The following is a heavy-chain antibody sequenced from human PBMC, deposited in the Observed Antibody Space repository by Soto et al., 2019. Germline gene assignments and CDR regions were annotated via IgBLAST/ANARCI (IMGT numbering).Heavy chain of an antibody. V-gene: IGHV3-30*03. CDR3: ARIRYGDAYVYYYGMDV. CDR1: GFTFSSYG. Sequence: QVQLVESGGGVVQPGRSLRLSCAASGFTFSSYGMHWVRQAPGKGLEWVAVISYDGSNKYYADSVKGRFTISRDNSKNTLYLQMNSLRAEDTAVYYCARIRYGDAYVYYYGMDVWGQGTTVTVSS. D-gene: IGHD4-17*01. J-gene: IGHJ6*02. CDR2: ISYDGSNK.